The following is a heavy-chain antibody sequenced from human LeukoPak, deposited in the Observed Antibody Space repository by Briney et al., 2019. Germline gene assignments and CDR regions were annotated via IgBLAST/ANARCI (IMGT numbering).Heavy chain of an antibody. Sequence: SETLSLTCAVYGGSFSGYYWSWIRQPPGKGLEWIGYIYYSGSTYYNPSLKSRVTISVDTSKNQFSLKLSSVTAADTAVYYCARDPGGVAAAADYWGQGTLVTVSS. J-gene: IGHJ4*02. CDR1: GGSFSGYY. D-gene: IGHD6-13*01. CDR3: ARDPGGVAAAADY. CDR2: IYYSGST. V-gene: IGHV4-30-4*08.